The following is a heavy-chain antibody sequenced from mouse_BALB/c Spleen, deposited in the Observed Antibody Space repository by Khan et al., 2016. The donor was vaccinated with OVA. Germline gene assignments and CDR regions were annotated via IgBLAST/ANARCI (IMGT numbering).Heavy chain of an antibody. CDR2: ISGDSNTI. V-gene: IGHV5-17*02. CDR1: GFSFSSYG. J-gene: IGHJ2*01. Sequence: EVELVESGGGLVQPGGSRKLSCAASGFSFSSYGMHWVRQAPEKGLEWVAYISGDSNTIYYADTVKGRFTISRDNPKNTLFLQMTSLMSEDTYMYSCATSYFYGYYFDYWGPGTTLTVSS. CDR3: ATSYFYGYYFDY. D-gene: IGHD1-1*01.